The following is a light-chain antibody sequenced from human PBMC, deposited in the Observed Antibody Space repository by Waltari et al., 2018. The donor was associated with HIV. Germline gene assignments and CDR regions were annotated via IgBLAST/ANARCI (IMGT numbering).Light chain of an antibody. J-gene: IGLJ2*01. CDR3: CSYAGSYTLV. V-gene: IGLV2-11*01. CDR2: DVS. Sequence: QSALTKPRSVSGSPGQSVTISCTGTSSDVGGYNYVPWYQQHPGKAPILMIYDVSKRPSGVPDLFSGSKSGNTASLTISGLQSEDEAEYYCCSYAGSYTLVVGGGTKLTVL. CDR1: SSDVGGYNY.